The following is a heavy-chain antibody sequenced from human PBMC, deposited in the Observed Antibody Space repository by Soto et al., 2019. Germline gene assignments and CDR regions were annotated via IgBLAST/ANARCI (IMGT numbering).Heavy chain of an antibody. CDR2: IYSGGST. J-gene: IGHJ6*02. V-gene: IGHV3-66*01. D-gene: IGHD5-12*01. Sequence: GGSLRLSCAASGFTVSSNYMSWVRQAPGKGLEWVSVIYSGGSTYYADSVKGRFTISRDNSKNTLYLQMNSLRAEDTAVYYCARDSGYDYYYYYYGMDVWGQGTTVTVSS. CDR3: ARDSGYDYYYYYYGMDV. CDR1: GFTVSSNY.